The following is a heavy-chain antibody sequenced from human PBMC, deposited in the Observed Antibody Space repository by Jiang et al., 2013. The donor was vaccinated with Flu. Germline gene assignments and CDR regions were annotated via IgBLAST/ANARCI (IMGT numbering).Heavy chain of an antibody. CDR2: ISAYNGNT. J-gene: IGHJ4*02. V-gene: IGHV1-18*04. Sequence: SGAEVKKPGASVKVSCKASGYTFTSYGISWVRQAPGQGLEWMGWISAYNGNTNYAQKLQGRVTMTTDTSTSTAYMELRSLRSDDTAVYYCARVRSREITMVRGVLDYWGQGTLVTVSS. D-gene: IGHD3-10*01. CDR1: GYTFTSYG. CDR3: ARVRSREITMVRGVLDY.